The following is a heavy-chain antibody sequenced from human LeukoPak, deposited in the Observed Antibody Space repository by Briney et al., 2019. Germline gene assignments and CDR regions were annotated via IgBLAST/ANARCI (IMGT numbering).Heavy chain of an antibody. CDR1: GFTFSSYS. V-gene: IGHV3-21*01. J-gene: IGHJ4*02. Sequence: GGSLRLSCAASGFTFSSYSMNWVRQAPGKGLEWVSSISGSSSYIYYADSVKGRFTISRDNAKNSLYLQMNSLRAEDTAVYYCARGTRTAGYSSSWYWVFDYWGQGTLVTVSS. D-gene: IGHD6-13*01. CDR2: ISGSSSYI. CDR3: ARGTRTAGYSSSWYWVFDY.